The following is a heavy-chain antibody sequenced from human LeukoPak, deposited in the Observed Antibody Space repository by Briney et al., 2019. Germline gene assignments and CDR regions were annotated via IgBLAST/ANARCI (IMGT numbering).Heavy chain of an antibody. D-gene: IGHD4-23*01. CDR2: IKQDGSEK. CDR1: GFTFSSYW. J-gene: IGHJ3*01. V-gene: IGHV3-7*01. CDR3: ARGQDTVLTSRDAFDF. Sequence: GGSLRLSCAASGFTFSSYWMSWVRQAPGKGLEWVANIKQDGSEKYYVDSVKGRFTISRDNAKKSLYLQMNRLRAEDTAVYYCARGQDTVLTSRDAFDFWGQGTMVTVSS.